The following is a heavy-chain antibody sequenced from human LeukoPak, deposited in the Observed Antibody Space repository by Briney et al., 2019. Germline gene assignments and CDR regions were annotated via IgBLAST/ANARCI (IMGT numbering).Heavy chain of an antibody. CDR1: GFTFSSYA. CDR3: AQPRYYYDSSGYLLDY. V-gene: IGHV3-23*01. CDR2: ISGSGGST. D-gene: IGHD3-22*01. Sequence: GGSLRLSCAASGFTFSSYAMSWVRQAPGKGLEWVSAISGSGGSTYYADSVKGRFTISRDNSKNTLYLQMNSLRAEDTAVYYCAQPRYYYDSSGYLLDYWGQGTLVTVSS. J-gene: IGHJ4*02.